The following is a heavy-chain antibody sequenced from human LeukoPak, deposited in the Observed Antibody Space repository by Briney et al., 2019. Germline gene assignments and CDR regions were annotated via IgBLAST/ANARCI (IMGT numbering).Heavy chain of an antibody. D-gene: IGHD4-17*01. J-gene: IGHJ6*02. CDR2: ISYDGSNK. Sequence: PGGSLRLSCAASGFTFSSYGMHWVRQAPGKGLEWVAVISYDGSNKYYADSVKGRFTISRDNSKNTLYLQMNSLRAEDTAVYYCAKQTLNYGDYGDGMDVWGQGTTVTVSS. CDR1: GFTFSSYG. CDR3: AKQTLNYGDYGDGMDV. V-gene: IGHV3-30*18.